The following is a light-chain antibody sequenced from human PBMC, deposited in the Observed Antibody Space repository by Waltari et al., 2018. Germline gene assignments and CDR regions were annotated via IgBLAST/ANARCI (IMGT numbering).Light chain of an antibody. V-gene: IGKV1-5*03. Sequence: DIQMTQSPSTLSASVGAIVIITFRASQSISSWLAWYQQKPGKAPKPLIYKASNLESGVPSRFSGNGSGTEFTLTISSLQPDDFATYYCQQYDTYWTFGQGTKVDIK. CDR2: KAS. CDR3: QQYDTYWT. J-gene: IGKJ1*01. CDR1: QSISSW.